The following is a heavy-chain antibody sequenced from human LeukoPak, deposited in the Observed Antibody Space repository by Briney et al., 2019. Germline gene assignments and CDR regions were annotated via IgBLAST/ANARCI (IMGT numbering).Heavy chain of an antibody. J-gene: IGHJ2*01. CDR1: GGSFSGYY. Sequence: SETLSLTCAVYGGSFSGYYWSWIRQPPGKGLEWIGEINHSGSTNYNPSLKSRVTISVDTSKNQFSLKLSSVTAADTAVYYCAKSPGDWYLDLWGRGTLVTVSS. CDR2: INHSGST. CDR3: AKSPGDWYLDL. V-gene: IGHV4-34*01.